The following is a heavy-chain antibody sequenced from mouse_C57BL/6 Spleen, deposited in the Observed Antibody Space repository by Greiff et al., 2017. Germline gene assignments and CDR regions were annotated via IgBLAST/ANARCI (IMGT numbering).Heavy chain of an antibody. CDR2: IWRGGST. V-gene: IGHV2-2*01. J-gene: IGHJ1*03. CDR3: ARNKFTTVWYFDV. D-gene: IGHD1-1*01. Sequence: VQLQQSGPGLVQPSQSLSITCTVSGFSLTSYGVHWVRQSPGKGLEWLGVIWRGGSTDYNAAFISRLSISKDNSKSQVFFKMNSLQADDTAIYYCARNKFTTVWYFDVWGTGTTVTVSS. CDR1: GFSLTSYG.